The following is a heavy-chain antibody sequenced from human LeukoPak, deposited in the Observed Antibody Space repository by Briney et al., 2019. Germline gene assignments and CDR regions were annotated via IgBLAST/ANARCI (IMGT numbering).Heavy chain of an antibody. D-gene: IGHD3-22*01. CDR2: IIPIFGTA. J-gene: IGHJ4*02. CDR1: GGTFSSYA. V-gene: IGHV1-69*05. CDR3: ARGPYYYDSSGYQDY. Sequence: SVKVSCKASGGTFSSYAISWVRQAPGQGLEWMGRIIPIFGTANYAQKFQGRVTITTDESTSTAYMELSSLRSEETAVYYCARGPYYYDSSGYQDYWGQGTLVTVSS.